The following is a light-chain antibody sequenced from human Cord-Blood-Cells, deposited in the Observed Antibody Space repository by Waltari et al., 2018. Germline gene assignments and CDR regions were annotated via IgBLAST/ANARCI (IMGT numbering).Light chain of an antibody. CDR1: SSDVGSYNL. CDR2: EGS. V-gene: IGLV2-23*01. J-gene: IGLJ3*02. CDR3: CSYAGSSTWV. Sequence: QSALTQPASVSGSPGQSITISCTGTSSDVGSYNLVSWYQQHPGKAPKLMIYEGSKRPSGVSNRVSGSKSGNTASLTSSGLQAEDEADYYCCSYAGSSTWVVGGGTKLTVL.